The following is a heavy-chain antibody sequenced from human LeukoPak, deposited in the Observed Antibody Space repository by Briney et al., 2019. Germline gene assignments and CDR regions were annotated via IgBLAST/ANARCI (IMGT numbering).Heavy chain of an antibody. CDR3: SREPVAVAGTGLYY. J-gene: IGHJ4*02. D-gene: IGHD6-19*01. CDR2: INPNRGDT. CDR1: GYTFTGYY. Sequence: VSVNVSRQACGYTFTGYYMHWVRPPPGQGLEWVGWINPNRGDTQYAQMSQGRVPMTRDTSISTVYIEVSRLSCDDTAVLYCSREPVAVAGTGLYYGGQGTLVTVSS. V-gene: IGHV1-2*02.